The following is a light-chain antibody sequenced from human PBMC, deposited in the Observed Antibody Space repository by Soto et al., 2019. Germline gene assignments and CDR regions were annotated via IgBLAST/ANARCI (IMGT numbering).Light chain of an antibody. CDR2: EVV. J-gene: IGLJ1*01. V-gene: IGLV2-8*01. CDR1: KNDIGVYDF. Sequence: QSPLAQAPAAAVSPGQSVTISCTGTKNDIGVYDFVSWYQHHPGKAPRLIIYEVVQRPSGVPDRFSGSKSGNTASLTVSGLQAADEADYFCKSYAGSNTYVFGSGTKVTVL. CDR3: KSYAGSNTYV.